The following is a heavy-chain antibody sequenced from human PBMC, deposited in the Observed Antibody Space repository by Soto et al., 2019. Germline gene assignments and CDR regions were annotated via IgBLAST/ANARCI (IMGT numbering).Heavy chain of an antibody. CDR1: GFTFRSYW. CDR3: ARVKGGAVAGSDPFDI. V-gene: IGHV3-74*01. J-gene: IGHJ3*02. CDR2: INSDGSST. Sequence: EVQLGESGGGLVQPGGSLRLSCAASGFTFRSYWMHWVRQAPGKGLLWVSRINSDGSSTSYADSVKGRFSVSRDNAKNTLYLQMNSLKAEDTAVYYCARVKGGAVAGSDPFDIWGQGTMVTXSS. D-gene: IGHD6-19*01.